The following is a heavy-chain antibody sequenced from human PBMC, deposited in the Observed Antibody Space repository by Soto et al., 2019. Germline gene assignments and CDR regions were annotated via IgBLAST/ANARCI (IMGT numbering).Heavy chain of an antibody. Sequence: QVQLVQSGAEVKKPGASVKVSCKASGYTFTSYYMHWVRQAPGQGLEWMGIINPSGGSTSYAQKFQGRVTMTRDTSTSTVYMELSSLRSEDTAVYYCARMGVVITPYYYYGMDVWGQGTMVTVSS. CDR3: ARMGVVITPYYYYGMDV. D-gene: IGHD3-3*01. J-gene: IGHJ6*02. CDR2: INPSGGST. V-gene: IGHV1-46*01. CDR1: GYTFTSYY.